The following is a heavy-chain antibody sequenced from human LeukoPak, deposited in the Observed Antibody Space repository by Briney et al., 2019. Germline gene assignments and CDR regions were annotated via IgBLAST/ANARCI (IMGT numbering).Heavy chain of an antibody. CDR1: GFTFSNAW. CDR2: IKSKTDGGTT. D-gene: IGHD6-19*01. V-gene: IGHV3-15*01. Sequence: GGSLRLSCAASGFTFSNAWMSWVRQAPGKGLEWVGRIKSKTDGGTTDYAAPVKGRFTISRDDSKNTLYLQMNSLKTEDTAVYYCAKAVAVAGLAYFDYWGQGTLVTVSS. CDR3: AKAVAVAGLAYFDY. J-gene: IGHJ4*02.